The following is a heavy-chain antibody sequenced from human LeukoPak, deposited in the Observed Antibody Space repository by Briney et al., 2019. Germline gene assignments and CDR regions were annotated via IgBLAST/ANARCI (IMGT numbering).Heavy chain of an antibody. CDR1: GFTVSSNY. V-gene: IGHV3-66*01. Sequence: GGSLRLSCAASGFTVSSNYMTWVRQAPGKGLEWVSVIYGGGNTYYADSVKGRFTISGDNSKNTLYLQMNSLRAEDTAVYYCARDAFYGSGLDAFDIWGQGTMVTVSS. CDR3: ARDAFYGSGLDAFDI. CDR2: IYGGGNT. J-gene: IGHJ3*02. D-gene: IGHD3-10*01.